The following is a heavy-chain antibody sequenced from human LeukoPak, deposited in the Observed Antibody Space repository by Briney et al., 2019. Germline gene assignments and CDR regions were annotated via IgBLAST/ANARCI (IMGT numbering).Heavy chain of an antibody. CDR2: LSWNGATV. CDR3: ARGVYYGMDV. Sequence: PGRSLRLSCAASGFTFDDYAMHWVRQAPGKGLEWVSGLSWNGATVGYADSVKGRFTISRDNAKSTLYLQMNSLRADDTALYYCARGVYYGMDVWGQGTTVTASS. V-gene: IGHV3-9*01. CDR1: GFTFDDYA. D-gene: IGHD3-3*01. J-gene: IGHJ6*02.